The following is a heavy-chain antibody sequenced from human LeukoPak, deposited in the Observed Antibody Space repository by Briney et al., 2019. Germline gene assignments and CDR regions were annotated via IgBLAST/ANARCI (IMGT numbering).Heavy chain of an antibody. CDR1: GYTFTSYG. Sequence: ASVKVSCKASGYTFTSYGISWVRQAPGQGLEWMGWISAYNGNTNYAQKLQGRVTMTTDTSTSTAYMELGSLRSDDTAVYYCARVNGVLDLWSGYPHINWFDPWGQGTLVTVSS. J-gene: IGHJ5*02. CDR2: ISAYNGNT. CDR3: ARVNGVLDLWSGYPHINWFDP. V-gene: IGHV1-18*01. D-gene: IGHD3-3*01.